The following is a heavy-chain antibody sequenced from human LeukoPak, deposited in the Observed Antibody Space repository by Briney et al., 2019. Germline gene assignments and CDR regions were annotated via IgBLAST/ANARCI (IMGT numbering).Heavy chain of an antibody. CDR2: ISAYNGNT. V-gene: IGHV1-18*01. J-gene: IGHJ6*02. CDR1: GYTFTSYG. CDR3: GRHYYGSGSRCLVYGMDV. Sequence: ASVKVSCKASGYTFTSYGIICVRQAPGQGLELRGCISAYNGNTNYAQKIQGRVIMTTGTYTRRDYMELRRLRSDETEVYYCGRHYYGSGSRCLVYGMDVWGQGTTVNVSS. D-gene: IGHD3-10*01.